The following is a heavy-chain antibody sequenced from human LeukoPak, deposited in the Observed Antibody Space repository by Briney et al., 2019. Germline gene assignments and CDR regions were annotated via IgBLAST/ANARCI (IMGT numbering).Heavy chain of an antibody. V-gene: IGHV1-46*01. D-gene: IGHD3-3*01. CDR2: MNPSGGST. CDR3: ARDIPHYDFWSGYSYYFDY. Sequence: ASVTVSCKASGYTFTSYYMRWVRHTPGQGLEWMGIMNPSGGSTSYAQKFQGRVTMTRDTSTSTVYMELSSLRSEDTAVYYCARDIPHYDFWSGYSYYFDYWGQGTLVTVSS. J-gene: IGHJ4*02. CDR1: GYTFTSYY.